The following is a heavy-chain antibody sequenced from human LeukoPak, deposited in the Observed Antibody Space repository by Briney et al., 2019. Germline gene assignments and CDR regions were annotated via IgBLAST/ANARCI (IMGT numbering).Heavy chain of an antibody. J-gene: IGHJ3*02. V-gene: IGHV3-30*02. CDR2: IRYDGSNK. CDR3: AKASARYCSSTSCHRLDAFDI. CDR1: GFTFSSYG. D-gene: IGHD2-2*01. Sequence: PGGSLRLSCAASGFTFSSYGMHWVRQAPGKGLEWVAFIRYDGSNKYYADSVEGRFTISRDNSKNTLYLQMNSLRAEDTAVYYCAKASARYCSSTSCHRLDAFDIWGQGTMVTVSS.